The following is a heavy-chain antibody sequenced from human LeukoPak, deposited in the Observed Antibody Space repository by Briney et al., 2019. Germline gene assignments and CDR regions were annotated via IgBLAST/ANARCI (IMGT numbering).Heavy chain of an antibody. Sequence: ASVKVSCKASGYTFTKYFLHWVRQAPGQGLEWMGWINPNDGGTLYAQKFRGRVTMTTDTSITTAYMEMSGLRSDDTAVYYCARDDYGDLQYFENWGQGTLVTVSS. CDR2: INPNDGGT. CDR1: GYTFTKYF. V-gene: IGHV1-2*02. J-gene: IGHJ4*02. D-gene: IGHD4-17*01. CDR3: ARDDYGDLQYFEN.